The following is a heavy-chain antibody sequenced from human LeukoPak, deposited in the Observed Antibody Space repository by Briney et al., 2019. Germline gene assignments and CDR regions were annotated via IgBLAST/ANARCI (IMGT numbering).Heavy chain of an antibody. CDR1: GFSFSSYS. CDR2: ISSGSTDI. D-gene: IGHD2-2*01. V-gene: IGHV3-21*01. Sequence: GGSLRLSCAASGFSFSSYSMTRVRQAPGKGLEWVSSISSGSTDIFYADSVRGRFTISRDNAKNSLYLQMNSLRAEDTAVYYCARVLDCSTTTCFWNYFYYYMDVWGKGTTVTVSS. CDR3: ARVLDCSTTTCFWNYFYYYMDV. J-gene: IGHJ6*03.